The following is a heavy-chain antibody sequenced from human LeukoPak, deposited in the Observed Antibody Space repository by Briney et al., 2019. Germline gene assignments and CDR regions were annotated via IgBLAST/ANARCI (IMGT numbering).Heavy chain of an antibody. V-gene: IGHV3-7*01. CDR3: TRGDL. CDR2: INQDGSGE. Sequence: HPGRSLRLSCVASGFTFSSYWMSWVRQAPGKGLEWVANINQDGSGEYYVDSVKGRFTISRDNAKSSLSLQMNSLRDEDTAVYYCTRGDLWGQGTLVTVSS. J-gene: IGHJ4*02. CDR1: GFTFSSYW.